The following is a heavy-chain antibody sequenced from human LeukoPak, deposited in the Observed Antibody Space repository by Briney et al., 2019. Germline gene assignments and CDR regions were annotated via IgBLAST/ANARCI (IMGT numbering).Heavy chain of an antibody. V-gene: IGHV3-30*04. D-gene: IGHD2-2*01. CDR2: ISYDGINE. Sequence: GKSLRLSCAASGFTFSSYAMHWVRQAPGKGLEWVTVISYDGINEYYADSVKGRITISGDNSKNTLFLQITSLRPEDTAVYYCARGRCSSTSCLIDSWGQGTLVTVSS. J-gene: IGHJ4*02. CDR3: ARGRCSSTSCLIDS. CDR1: GFTFSSYA.